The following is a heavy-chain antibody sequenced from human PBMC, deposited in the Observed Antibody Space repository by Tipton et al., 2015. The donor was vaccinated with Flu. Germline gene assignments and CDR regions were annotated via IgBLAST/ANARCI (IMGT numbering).Heavy chain of an antibody. CDR1: GGFFSGYY. CDR3: ARQKGRISSGYYYNFDY. CDR2: IYYSGST. D-gene: IGHD3-22*01. J-gene: IGHJ4*02. Sequence: TLSLTCAVYGGFFSGYYWGWIRQPPGEGLGWIGSIYYSGSTYYNPSLESRVTISLDTSKKQFSLKLSSVTAADTDVYYCARQKGRISSGYYYNFDYWGQGTLITVSS. V-gene: IGHV4-39*07.